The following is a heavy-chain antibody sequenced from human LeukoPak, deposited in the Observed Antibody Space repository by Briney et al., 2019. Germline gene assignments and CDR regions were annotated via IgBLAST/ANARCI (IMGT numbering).Heavy chain of an antibody. CDR1: GFTFSNYW. J-gene: IGHJ4*02. CDR2: ISDDGSYT. D-gene: IGHD2-21*01. V-gene: IGHV3-74*01. CDR3: ASFGISWRSSY. Sequence: SGGSLRLSCAASGFTFSNYWMHWVRQAPGKGLVWVSRISDDGSYTSNVDSVKGRFTISRDNVNNMLYLHMNSLRAEDTAVYYCASFGISWRSSYWGQGTLVTVSS.